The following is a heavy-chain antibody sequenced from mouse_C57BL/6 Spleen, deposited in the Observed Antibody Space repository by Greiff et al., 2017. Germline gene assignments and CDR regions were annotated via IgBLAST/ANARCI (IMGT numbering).Heavy chain of an antibody. CDR3: ASLGYPYAMDY. V-gene: IGHV2-2*01. CDR1: GFSLTSYG. J-gene: IGHJ4*01. CDR2: IWSGGST. D-gene: IGHD2-2*01. Sequence: VKLMESGPGLVQPSQSLSITCTVSGFSLTSYGVHWVRQSPGKGLEWLGVIWSGGSTDYNAAFISRLSISKDNSKSQVFFKMNSLQADDTAIYYCASLGYPYAMDYWGQGTSVTVSS.